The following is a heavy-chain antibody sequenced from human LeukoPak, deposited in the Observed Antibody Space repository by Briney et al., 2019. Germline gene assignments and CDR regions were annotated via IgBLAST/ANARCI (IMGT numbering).Heavy chain of an antibody. D-gene: IGHD3-22*01. Sequence: GGSLRLSCAASGFTFSSYSMNWVRRAPGKGLEWVSYISSSSSTIYYADSVKGRFTISRDNAKNSLYLQMNSLRAEDTAVYYCARDPGKYYDSSGYYEDYWSQGTLVTVSS. CDR1: GFTFSSYS. J-gene: IGHJ4*02. V-gene: IGHV3-48*01. CDR3: ARDPGKYYDSSGYYEDY. CDR2: ISSSSSTI.